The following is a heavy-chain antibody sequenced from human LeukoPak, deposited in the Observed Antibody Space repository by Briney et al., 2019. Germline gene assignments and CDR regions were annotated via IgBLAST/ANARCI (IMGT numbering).Heavy chain of an antibody. J-gene: IGHJ4*02. CDR3: ARDERFSYGDNHYPDLGY. D-gene: IGHD4/OR15-4a*01. Sequence: ASVKVSCKASVYTFSEYYLFCVRQAPGQGLEWMGWINPNTGDTKYGQKFQGRVTLTRDTSTRTTYMELSSLRSDDTPVYYCARDERFSYGDNHYPDLGYWGQGTLVTVSS. CDR1: VYTFSEYY. CDR2: INPNTGDT. V-gene: IGHV1-2*02.